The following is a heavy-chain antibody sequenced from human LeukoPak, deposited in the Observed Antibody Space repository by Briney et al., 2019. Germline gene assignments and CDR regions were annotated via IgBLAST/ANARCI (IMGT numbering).Heavy chain of an antibody. Sequence: SETLSLTCTVSGGSISSSSYYWGWFRQPPGKGLEWIGRIYYSGSTYYNPSLKSRVTISVDTSKNQSSLKLSSVTAADTAVYYCARVPPGWLQRNNWFDPWGQGTLVTVSS. D-gene: IGHD5-24*01. J-gene: IGHJ5*02. V-gene: IGHV4-39*07. CDR2: IYYSGST. CDR3: ARVPPGWLQRNNWFDP. CDR1: GGSISSSSYY.